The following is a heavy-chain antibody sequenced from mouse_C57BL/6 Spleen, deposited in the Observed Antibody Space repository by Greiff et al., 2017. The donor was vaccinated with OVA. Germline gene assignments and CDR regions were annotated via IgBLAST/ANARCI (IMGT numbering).Heavy chain of an antibody. CDR1: GYTFPDYY. J-gene: IGHJ2*01. V-gene: IGHV1-26*01. CDR2: INPNNGGT. Sequence: VQLQQSGPELVKPGASVKISCKASGYTFPDYYMNWVKQSHGKSLEWIGDINPNNGGTSYNQKFKGKATLTVDKSSSTAYMELRSLTSEDSAVYYCARDSDYWGQGTTLTVSS. CDR3: ARDSDY.